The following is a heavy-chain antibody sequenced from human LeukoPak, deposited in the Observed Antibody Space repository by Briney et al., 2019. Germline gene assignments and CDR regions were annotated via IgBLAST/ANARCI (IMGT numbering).Heavy chain of an antibody. CDR3: ARDKNLRTVAGAIRFDL. CDR2: IYTSGST. J-gene: IGHJ2*01. V-gene: IGHV4-4*07. CDR1: GASFTSYN. Sequence: SETLSLTCTVSGASFTSYNWGWIRQSAGKGLEWIGRIYTSGSTNYNPSLESRVTMSVDTSKNQFSLKLSSVTAADTAVYYCARDKNLRTVAGAIRFDLWGRGTLVTVSS. D-gene: IGHD6-19*01.